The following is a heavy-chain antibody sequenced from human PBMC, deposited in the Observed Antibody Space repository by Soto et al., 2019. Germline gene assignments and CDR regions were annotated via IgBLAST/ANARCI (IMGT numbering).Heavy chain of an antibody. Sequence: QVQLVGSGGGVVQPGRSLRLSCAASGFTFSSYAMHWVRQAPGKGLEWVAVISYDGSNKYYADSVKGRFTISRDNSKNTLYLKMNSLRAEDTAVYYCARDTRYGMDVWGQGTTVTVSS. CDR2: ISYDGSNK. CDR3: ARDTRYGMDV. J-gene: IGHJ6*02. CDR1: GFTFSSYA. V-gene: IGHV3-30-3*01.